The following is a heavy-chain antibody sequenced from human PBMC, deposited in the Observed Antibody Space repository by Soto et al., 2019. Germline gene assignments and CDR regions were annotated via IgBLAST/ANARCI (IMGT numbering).Heavy chain of an antibody. CDR2: ISAYNGNT. CDR1: GYTFTSYG. D-gene: IGHD2-15*01. CDR3: ARDERIWGYCSGGSCYSYDY. Sequence: QVQLVQSGAEVKKPGASVKVSCKASGYTFTSYGISWVRQAPGQGLEWMGWISAYNGNTNYAQKLQGRVTMTTDTSTSTAYMELRSLRSDDTAVYYCARDERIWGYCSGGSCYSYDYWGQGTLVTVSS. V-gene: IGHV1-18*01. J-gene: IGHJ4*02.